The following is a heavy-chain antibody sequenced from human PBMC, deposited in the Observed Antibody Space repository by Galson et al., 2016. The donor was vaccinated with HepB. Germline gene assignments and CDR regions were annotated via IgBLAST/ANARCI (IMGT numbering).Heavy chain of an antibody. CDR1: GFTFSSYG. D-gene: IGHD5-24*01. J-gene: IGHJ4*02. CDR3: AKAGRDGFKIHFDF. V-gene: IGHV3-30*18. CDR2: ISYDGSNK. Sequence: SLRLSCAASGFTFSSYGMHWVRQAPGKGLEWVAVISYDGSNKYYADSVKGRLTISRDNSKNMLYVQISSLRAEDTAVYYCAKAGRDGFKIHFDFWGQGTLVSVSS.